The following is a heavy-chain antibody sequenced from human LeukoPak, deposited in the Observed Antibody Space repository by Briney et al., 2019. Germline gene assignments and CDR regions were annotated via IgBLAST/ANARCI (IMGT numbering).Heavy chain of an antibody. Sequence: GGSLRLSCAASGFTFDHYTMHWVRQAPGKGLEWVSLISWDGGSTYYADSVKGRFTISRDNSKNSLSLQMNSLRAEDTALYYCAKDGKNYFDYWGQGTLVTVSS. J-gene: IGHJ4*02. V-gene: IGHV3-43*01. CDR1: GFTFDHYT. CDR3: AKDGKNYFDY. CDR2: ISWDGGST.